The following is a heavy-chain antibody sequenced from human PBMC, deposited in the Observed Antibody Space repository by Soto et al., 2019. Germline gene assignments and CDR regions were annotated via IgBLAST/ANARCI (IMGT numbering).Heavy chain of an antibody. V-gene: IGHV3-23*01. Sequence: PGGSLRLSCAVSGFICSSYDMSWVRQALGKGLEWVSTILVGGSTHYEDSVKGRFTISRDTSRNTVYLQMNSLTAGDTAVYYCAKATATGGGAFEIYGQGTMVTVSS. D-gene: IGHD2-8*02. CDR1: GFICSSYD. J-gene: IGHJ3*02. CDR3: AKATATGGGAFEI. CDR2: ILVGGST.